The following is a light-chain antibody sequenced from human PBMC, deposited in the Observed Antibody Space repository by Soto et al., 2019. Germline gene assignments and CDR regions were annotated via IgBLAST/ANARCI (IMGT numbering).Light chain of an antibody. V-gene: IGKV3-11*01. CDR2: DAS. J-gene: IGKJ1*01. CDR3: QQGSTWST. Sequence: EIVLTQSPATLSWSPGDRATISCRSSKRPSGYLAWYQQRPDQAPRLIIYDASSRANGIPARFTGSGSGTDFSLTIISLEPEDFAVYYCQQGSTWSTFGQGTRVDIK. CDR1: KRPSGY.